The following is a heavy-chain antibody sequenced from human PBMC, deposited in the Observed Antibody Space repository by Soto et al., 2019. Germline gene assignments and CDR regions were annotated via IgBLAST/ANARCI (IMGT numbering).Heavy chain of an antibody. CDR1: GFTFSTYA. V-gene: IGHV3-23*01. CDR2: ISGNGALT. CDR3: ANARPNYFGPRGAHYTALGDY. J-gene: IGHJ4*01. Sequence: EVQLLESWGGLGQPGGSLRLSCEASGFTFSTYAMSWVRQAPGRGLEWVSSISGNGALTYYPESVKGRFTISRDYYTNPLYQQINSLRVEYTVIYYCANARPNYFGPRGAHYTALGDYCGPGPLVTVSS. D-gene: IGHD3-10*01.